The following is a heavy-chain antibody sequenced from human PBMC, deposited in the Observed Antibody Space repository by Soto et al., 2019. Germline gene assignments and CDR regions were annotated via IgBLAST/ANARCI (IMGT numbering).Heavy chain of an antibody. Sequence: EVQLVESGGGLVQPGGSLRLSCAASGFTFSSYWMSWVRQAPGKGLEWVANIKQDGSEKYYVDSVKGRFTISRDNAKNSLYLQMNSLRAEDTAVYYCARDYDFWSATPYFDYWGQGTLITVSS. CDR2: IKQDGSEK. CDR3: ARDYDFWSATPYFDY. CDR1: GFTFSSYW. J-gene: IGHJ4*02. V-gene: IGHV3-7*01. D-gene: IGHD3-3*01.